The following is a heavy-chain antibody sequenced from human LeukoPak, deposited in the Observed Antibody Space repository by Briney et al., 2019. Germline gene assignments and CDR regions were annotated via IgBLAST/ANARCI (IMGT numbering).Heavy chain of an antibody. CDR3: ARSYSSSWPFDY. CDR2: ISSSSSYI. CDR1: GFTFSSYS. Sequence: PGGSLRLSCADSGFTFSSYSMNWVRQAPGKGLEWVSSISSSSSYIYYAASVKGRFTISRENAKNSLYLQMNSLRAEDTAVYYCARSYSSSWPFDYWGQGTLVTVSS. J-gene: IGHJ4*02. V-gene: IGHV3-21*01. D-gene: IGHD6-13*01.